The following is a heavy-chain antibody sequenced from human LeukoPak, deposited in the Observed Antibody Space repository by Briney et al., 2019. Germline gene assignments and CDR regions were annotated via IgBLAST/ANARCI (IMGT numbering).Heavy chain of an antibody. CDR3: ARDYLANYYGSGEVDP. CDR1: GGTFSIYT. J-gene: IGHJ5*02. Sequence: SVKVFCKASGGTFSIYTISWVRQAPGRGLEWMRRIIPILGLANYAQKFQRRVTITADKSTSTAYMELSSLRSEDTAVYYCARDYLANYYGSGEVDPWGQGTLVTVSS. V-gene: IGHV1-69*10. CDR2: IIPILGLA. D-gene: IGHD3-10*01.